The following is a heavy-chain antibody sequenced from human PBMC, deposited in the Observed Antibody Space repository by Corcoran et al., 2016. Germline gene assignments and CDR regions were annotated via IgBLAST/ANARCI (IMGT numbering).Heavy chain of an antibody. V-gene: IGHV6-1*01. CDR1: GDSVSSNSAA. CDR3: ARNSEQLVRQSYYFDY. J-gene: IGHJ4*02. D-gene: IGHD6-13*01. CDR2: TYYRSKWYN. Sequence: QVQLQQSGPGLVKPSQTLSLTCAISGDSVSSNSAAWNWIRQSPSRGLEWLGRTYYRSKWYNDYAVSVKSRITINPDTSKNQFSLQLNSVTPEDMAVYYCARNSEQLVRQSYYFDYWGQGTLVTVSS.